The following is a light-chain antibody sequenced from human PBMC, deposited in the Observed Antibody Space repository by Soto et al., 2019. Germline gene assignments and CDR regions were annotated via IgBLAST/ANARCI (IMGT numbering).Light chain of an antibody. J-gene: IGKJ4*01. CDR1: QSVTSNY. V-gene: IGKV3-20*01. CDR2: GAS. Sequence: EIVLTQSPGTLSLSPGERATLSCRASQSVTSNYLAWYQQKPGQAPRLLIYGASSRATGIPDRFSGSGSGTDFTLTISSLQAGDVAVYYCQQYYTTPPTFGGGTKVEIK. CDR3: QQYYTTPPT.